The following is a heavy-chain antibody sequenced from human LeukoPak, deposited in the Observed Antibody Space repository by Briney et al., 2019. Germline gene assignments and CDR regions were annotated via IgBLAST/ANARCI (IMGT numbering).Heavy chain of an antibody. Sequence: ASVKVSCKASGYTFTRYYVHWVRQAPGQGLEWMAMINPSGGSTNYAHQFQGRVTVTRDMSTTKVYMELSSLRSEDTALYYCARSEALDWFGESKWGNFHYWGQGTLVTVSS. V-gene: IGHV1-46*01. J-gene: IGHJ4*02. CDR3: ARSEALDWFGESKWGNFHY. D-gene: IGHD3-10*01. CDR1: GYTFTRYY. CDR2: INPSGGST.